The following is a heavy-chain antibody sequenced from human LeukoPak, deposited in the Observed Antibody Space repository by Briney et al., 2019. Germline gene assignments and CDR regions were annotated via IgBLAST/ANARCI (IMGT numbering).Heavy chain of an antibody. CDR3: ASYSGSYYDYFDY. V-gene: IGHV4-38-2*01. Sequence: SETLSLTCAVSGYSISSGYYWGWIRQPPGKGLEWIGSIYQSGSTYYNPSLKSRVTISVDTSKNQFSLKLSSVTAADTAVYYCASYSGSYYDYFDYWGQGTLVTVSS. CDR2: IYQSGST. CDR1: GYSISSGYY. D-gene: IGHD1-26*01. J-gene: IGHJ4*02.